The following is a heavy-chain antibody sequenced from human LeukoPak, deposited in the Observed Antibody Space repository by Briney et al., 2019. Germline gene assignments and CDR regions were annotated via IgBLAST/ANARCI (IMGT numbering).Heavy chain of an antibody. J-gene: IGHJ4*02. CDR2: ISAYNGNT. CDR1: GYTFTSYG. Sequence: ASVKVSCKASGYTFTSYGISWVRQAPGQGLEWMGWISAYNGNTNYAQKLQGRVTMTTDTSTSTAYMELRSLRSDDTAVYYCARVFYGSSGYYQAYYFDYWGQGTLLTVSS. CDR3: ARVFYGSSGYYQAYYFDY. V-gene: IGHV1-18*01. D-gene: IGHD3-22*01.